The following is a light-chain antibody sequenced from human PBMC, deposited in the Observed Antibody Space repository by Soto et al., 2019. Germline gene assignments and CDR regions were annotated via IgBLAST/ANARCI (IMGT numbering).Light chain of an antibody. Sequence: QSVLTQPPSASGTPGQRVTISCSGSSSNIGSNTVNWYQQLPGTAPKLLIYSNNQRPSGVPDRFSGSKSGTSASLAISGRQSEDEGDYYCAAWDDSLNGPVFGGGTKVTVL. V-gene: IGLV1-44*01. CDR1: SSNIGSNT. J-gene: IGLJ2*01. CDR2: SNN. CDR3: AAWDDSLNGPV.